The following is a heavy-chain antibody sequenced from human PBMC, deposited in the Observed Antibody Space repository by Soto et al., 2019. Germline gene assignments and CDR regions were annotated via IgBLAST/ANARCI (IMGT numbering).Heavy chain of an antibody. J-gene: IGHJ6*03. V-gene: IGHV4-39*07. CDR3: AGTTVTTTFGYYYYYMDV. Sequence: PSETLSLTCTVSGGSISSSSYYWGWIRQPPGKGLEWIGSIYYSGSTYYNPSLKSRVTISVDTSKNQFSLKLSSVTAADTAVYYCAGTTVTTTFGYYYYYMDVWGKGTTVTVSS. CDR1: GGSISSSSYY. D-gene: IGHD4-17*01. CDR2: IYYSGST.